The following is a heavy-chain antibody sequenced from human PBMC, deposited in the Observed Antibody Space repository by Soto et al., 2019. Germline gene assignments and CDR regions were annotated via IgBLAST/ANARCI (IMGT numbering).Heavy chain of an antibody. CDR1: GGSISSGGYY. CDR3: ARDGGEYSSSRYLDGSFDP. Sequence: PSETLSLTCTVSGGSISSGGYYWSWIRQHPGKGLEWIGYIYYSGSTYYNPSLKSRVTISVDTSKNQFSLKLSSVTAADTAVYYCARDGGEYSSSRYLDGSFDPWGQGTLVTVSS. CDR2: IYYSGST. V-gene: IGHV4-31*03. D-gene: IGHD6-6*01. J-gene: IGHJ5*02.